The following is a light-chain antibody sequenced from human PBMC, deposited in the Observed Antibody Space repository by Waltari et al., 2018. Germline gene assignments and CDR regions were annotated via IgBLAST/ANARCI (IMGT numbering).Light chain of an antibody. CDR2: HAS. CDR3: QQYYTYSLWA. Sequence: DIQMTQYPSTLSASVGDRVTFTCRASESIGTSLAWYQQKAGKAPKPLIYHASTLEGGVPSRFSGSGSGTDFTLTISSLQPDDFATYFCQQYYTYSLWAFGQGTKVETK. CDR1: ESIGTS. V-gene: IGKV1-5*01. J-gene: IGKJ1*01.